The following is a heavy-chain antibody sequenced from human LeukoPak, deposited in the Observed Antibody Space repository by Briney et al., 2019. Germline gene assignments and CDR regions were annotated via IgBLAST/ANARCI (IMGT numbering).Heavy chain of an antibody. V-gene: IGHV3-23*01. CDR1: GFTFSDYY. CDR2: ISGSGGST. Sequence: PGGSLRLSCAASGFTFSDYYMSWVRQAPGKGLEWVSAISGSGGSTYYADSVKGRLTISRDNSKNTLYLQMNSLRAEDTAVYYCAKGAEVGYYDSSGYLGFDYWGQGTLVTVSS. J-gene: IGHJ4*02. CDR3: AKGAEVGYYDSSGYLGFDY. D-gene: IGHD3-22*01.